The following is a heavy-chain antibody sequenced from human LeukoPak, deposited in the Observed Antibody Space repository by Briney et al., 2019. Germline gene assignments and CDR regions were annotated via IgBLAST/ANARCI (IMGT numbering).Heavy chain of an antibody. D-gene: IGHD5-18*01. CDR3: ARVKPYSYVYDAFDI. Sequence: GGSRRLSCAASGFTVSSNYMSWVRQAPGKGLEWVSTISGSGSNTYYADSVKGRFTISRDNAKNSLYLQMNSLRAEDTAVYYCARVKPYSYVYDAFDIWGQGTMVTVSS. CDR1: GFTVSSNY. CDR2: ISGSGSNT. J-gene: IGHJ3*02. V-gene: IGHV3-21*01.